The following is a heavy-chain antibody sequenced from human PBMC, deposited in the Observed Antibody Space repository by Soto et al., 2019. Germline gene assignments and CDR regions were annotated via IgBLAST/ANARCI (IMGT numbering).Heavy chain of an antibody. CDR1: GFTVTSNG. CDR3: ARGGAMGVDY. J-gene: IGHJ4*02. CDR2: ISPNGQGI. Sequence: EVKLLESGGGLVQPGGSLRLSCGVSGFTVTSNGVSWVRQAPGKGLEWVSAISPNGQGIWYADSVKGRFTISRDISRNTVFLQMDSLRAEDTAVYYCARGGAMGVDYWGQGTLVTVSS. D-gene: IGHD1-26*01. V-gene: IGHV3-23*01.